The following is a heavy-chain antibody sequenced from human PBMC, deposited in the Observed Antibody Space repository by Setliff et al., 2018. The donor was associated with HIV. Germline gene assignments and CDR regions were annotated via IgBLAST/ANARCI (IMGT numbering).Heavy chain of an antibody. CDR2: IYYTGFA. CDR3: TREGRGDPAMATTRIDY. V-gene: IGHV4-39*02. D-gene: IGHD1-1*01. J-gene: IGHJ4*02. Sequence: SETQSLTCSVSGDSISSGSYFWGWIRQTPGKGLEWIGNIYYTGFAYYNPSLKSRVTISLDTSKTHFFLNLTSVTDADTAVYFCTREGRGDPAMATTRIDYWGQGKLVTVSS. CDR1: GDSISSGSYF.